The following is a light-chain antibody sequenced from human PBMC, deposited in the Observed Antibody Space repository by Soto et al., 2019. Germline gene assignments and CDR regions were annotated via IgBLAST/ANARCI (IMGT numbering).Light chain of an antibody. V-gene: IGKV2-30*01. Sequence: DVVMTQSPLFLPVTLGHPASISCRSSESLVFSDGNTYLTWLHQRPGQSPRRLIYKVSKRGSGVPDRFSGSGSGTDFTLKISRVEAEDVGLYYFVQGTPWPRTFGQGTKVEIK. CDR1: ESLVFSDGNTY. CDR3: VQGTPWPRT. J-gene: IGKJ1*01. CDR2: KVS.